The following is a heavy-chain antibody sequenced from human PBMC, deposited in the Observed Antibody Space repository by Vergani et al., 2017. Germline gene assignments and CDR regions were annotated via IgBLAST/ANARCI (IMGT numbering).Heavy chain of an antibody. CDR3: ARDLVAGYNEIFGVVDY. V-gene: IGHV3-30-3*01. Sequence: QVQLVESGGGVVQPGRSLRLSCAASGFTFSSYAMHWVRQAPGKGLEWVAVISYDGSNKYYADSVKGRFTISRDNSKNTLYLQMNSLRAEDTAVYYCARDLVAGYNEIFGVVDYWGQGTLVTVSS. D-gene: IGHD3-3*01. J-gene: IGHJ4*02. CDR1: GFTFSSYA. CDR2: ISYDGSNK.